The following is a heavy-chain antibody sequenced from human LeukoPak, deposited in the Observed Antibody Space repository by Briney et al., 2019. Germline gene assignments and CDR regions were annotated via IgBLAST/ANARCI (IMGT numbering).Heavy chain of an antibody. CDR2: ISAYNGNT. CDR1: GYTFTSYG. D-gene: IGHD2-2*01. Sequence: GASVKVSCKASGYTFTSYGISWVRQAPGQGLEWMGWISAYNGNTNYAQKLQGRVTMTTDTSTSTAYMELRSLRSDDTAVYYCARDSNIVVVPAASDYWGQGTLVTVSS. J-gene: IGHJ4*02. CDR3: ARDSNIVVVPAASDY. V-gene: IGHV1-18*01.